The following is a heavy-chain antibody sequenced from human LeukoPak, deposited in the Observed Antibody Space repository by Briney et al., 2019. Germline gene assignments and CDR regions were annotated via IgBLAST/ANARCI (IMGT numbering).Heavy chain of an antibody. V-gene: IGHV4-34*01. J-gene: IGHJ4*02. D-gene: IGHD1-26*01. CDR1: GGSFSGYY. Sequence: SETLSLTCAVYGGSFSGYYWSWILQPPGKGLEWIGEINHSGSTNYNPSLKSRVTISVDTSKNQFSLKLSSVTAADTAVYYCASQYSGSPSDYWGQGTLVTVSS. CDR2: INHSGST. CDR3: ASQYSGSPSDY.